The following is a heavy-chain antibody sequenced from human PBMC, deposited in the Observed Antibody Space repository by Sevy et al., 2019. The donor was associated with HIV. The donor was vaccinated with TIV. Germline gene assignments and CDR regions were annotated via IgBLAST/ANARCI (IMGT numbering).Heavy chain of an antibody. J-gene: IGHJ4*02. Sequence: GGSLRLSCAASGFTFSSYWMSWVRQAPGKGLEWVANIKQDGSEKYYVDSVKGRFTISRDNTKNSLYLQMNSLRAEDTAVYYCARDSPTGYLDYWGQGTLVTVSS. CDR2: IKQDGSEK. CDR3: ARDSPTGYLDY. CDR1: GFTFSSYW. D-gene: IGHD6-13*01. V-gene: IGHV3-7*01.